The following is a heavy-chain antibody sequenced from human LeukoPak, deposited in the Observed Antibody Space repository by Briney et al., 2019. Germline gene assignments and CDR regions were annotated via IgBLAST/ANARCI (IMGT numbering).Heavy chain of an antibody. CDR2: IKQDGSEK. J-gene: IGHJ6*02. D-gene: IGHD3-10*01. CDR1: GFTFSSYW. Sequence: GGSLRLSCAASGFTFSSYWMSWVRQAPGKGLEWVANIKQDGSEKYYVDSVKGRFTISRDNAKNSLYLQMNSLRAEDTAVYYCARDPYYSYYYYGMDAWGQGTTVTVSS. CDR3: ARDPYYSYYYYGMDA. V-gene: IGHV3-7*01.